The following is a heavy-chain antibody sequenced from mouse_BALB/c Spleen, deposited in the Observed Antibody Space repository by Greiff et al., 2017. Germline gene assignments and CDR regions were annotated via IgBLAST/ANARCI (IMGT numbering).Heavy chain of an antibody. Sequence: EVMLVESGGGLVQPGGSLKLSCAASGFTFSSYTMSWVRQTPEKWLVWVAYLSNGGCSTYYPDTVKGRFTISRVNAKNTLYLQTSSLKSEDTAMYYCARHGNGTVSYFVYWGQGTTLTV. V-gene: IGHV5-12-2*01. CDR3: ARHGNGTVSYFVY. D-gene: IGHD2-1*01. CDR1: GFTFSSYT. CDR2: LSNGGCST. J-gene: IGHJ2*01.